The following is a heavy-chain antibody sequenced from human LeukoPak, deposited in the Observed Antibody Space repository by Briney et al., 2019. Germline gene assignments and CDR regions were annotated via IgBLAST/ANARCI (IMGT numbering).Heavy chain of an antibody. J-gene: IGHJ4*02. CDR1: GYTFTGYY. CDR3: ARGPDIAPWFGEAAFDC. V-gene: IGHV1-2*02. D-gene: IGHD3-10*01. Sequence: ASVKVSCKASGYTFTGYYMHWVRQAPGQGLEWMGWINPNSGGTNYAQKFQGRVTMTRDTSISTAYMELSRLRSDDTAVYYWARGPDIAPWFGEAAFDCWGQGTLVTVSS. CDR2: INPNSGGT.